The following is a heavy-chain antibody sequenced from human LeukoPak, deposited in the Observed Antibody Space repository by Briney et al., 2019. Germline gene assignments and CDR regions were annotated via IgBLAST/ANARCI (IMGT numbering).Heavy chain of an antibody. Sequence: SETLSLTCTVSGGSISSYYWSWIRQPPGKGLDWIGYIYYSGSTSYNPSLKSRVTISVDTSKNQFSLKLSSVTAADTAVYYCARDIYYYDSSGYQGAFDIWGQGTMVTASS. CDR1: GGSISSYY. J-gene: IGHJ3*02. D-gene: IGHD3-22*01. CDR2: IYYSGST. V-gene: IGHV4-59*01. CDR3: ARDIYYYDSSGYQGAFDI.